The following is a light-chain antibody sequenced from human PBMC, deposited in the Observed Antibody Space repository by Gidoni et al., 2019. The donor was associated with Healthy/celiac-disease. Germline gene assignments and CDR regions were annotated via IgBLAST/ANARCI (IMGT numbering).Light chain of an antibody. Sequence: DNPMTKSPSTLSASVGDRVTITCRASQSISSWLAWYQQKPGKAPKLLIYKASSLESGVPSRFSGSGSGTEFTLTISSLQPDDFATYYCQQYNSYSYTFGQGTKLEIK. CDR1: QSISSW. V-gene: IGKV1-5*03. CDR3: QQYNSYSYT. CDR2: KAS. J-gene: IGKJ2*01.